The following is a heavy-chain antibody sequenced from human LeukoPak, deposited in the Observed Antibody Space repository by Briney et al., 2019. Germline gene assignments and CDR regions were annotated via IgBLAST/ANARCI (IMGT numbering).Heavy chain of an antibody. J-gene: IGHJ4*02. CDR2: INHSGST. Sequence: SETLSLTCAVYGGPFSGYYWSWIRQPPGKGLEWIGEINHSGSTNYNPSLKSRVTISVDTSKNQFSLKLSSVTAADTAVYYCARHVVAVGFDYWGQGTLVTVSS. V-gene: IGHV4-34*01. D-gene: IGHD3-22*01. CDR1: GGPFSGYY. CDR3: ARHVVAVGFDY.